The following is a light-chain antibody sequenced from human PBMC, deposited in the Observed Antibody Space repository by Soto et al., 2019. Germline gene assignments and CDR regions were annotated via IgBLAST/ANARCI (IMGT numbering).Light chain of an antibody. Sequence: EIVLTQSPATLSLSPGERATLSCRASQSVSSYLAWYQQKPGQAPRLLIYDASNRATGIPARFSGSGSGTDYNPTIYSREPKDFAVDYWQHRSKWPRKWTFGQGTKVELK. CDR2: DAS. CDR3: QHRSKWPRKWT. CDR1: QSVSSY. J-gene: IGKJ1*01. V-gene: IGKV3-11*01.